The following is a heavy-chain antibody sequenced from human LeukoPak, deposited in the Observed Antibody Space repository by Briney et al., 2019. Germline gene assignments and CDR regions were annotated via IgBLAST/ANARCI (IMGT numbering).Heavy chain of an antibody. CDR2: INWNGGST. CDR1: GFTIDDYG. V-gene: IGHV3-20*04. CDR3: ARALTYNWSYVGEYYFDY. J-gene: IGHJ4*02. Sequence: GGSLRLSCAASGFTIDDYGMSWVPQAPGKGLEGVSGINWNGGSTAYEDSVKGRITIYRDNAKNSLYLQMNSLRAEDTALYYCARALTYNWSYVGEYYFDYWGQGTLVAVSS. D-gene: IGHD1-7*01.